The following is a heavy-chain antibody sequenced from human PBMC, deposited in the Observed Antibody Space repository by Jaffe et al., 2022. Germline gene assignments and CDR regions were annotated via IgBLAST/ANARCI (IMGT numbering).Heavy chain of an antibody. CDR3: AKDFRNLRVMYSSSLY. CDR1: GFTFSSYG. Sequence: QVQLVESGGGVVQPGGSLRLSCAASGFTFSSYGMHWVRQAPGKGLEWVAFIRYDGSNKYYADSVKGRFTISRDNSKNTLYLQMNSLRAEDTAVYYCAKDFRNLRVMYSSSLYWGQGTLVTVSS. V-gene: IGHV3-30*02. J-gene: IGHJ4*02. CDR2: IRYDGSNK. D-gene: IGHD6-6*01.